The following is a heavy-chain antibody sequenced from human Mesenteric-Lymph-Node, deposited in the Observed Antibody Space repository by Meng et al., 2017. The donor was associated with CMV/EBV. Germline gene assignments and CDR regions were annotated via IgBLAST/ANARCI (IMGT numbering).Heavy chain of an antibody. V-gene: IGHV3-48*04. J-gene: IGHJ6*02. CDR1: GFTFSTHW. D-gene: IGHD6-13*01. Sequence: GESLKISCAASGFTFSTHWMHWVRQAPGKGLEWVSYISPSSSPMYYADSVKGRFTISRDNAKNSLYLQMNSLRAEDTAVYFCARALGYHSSWYVQGGYFGMDVWGQGTTVTVSS. CDR2: ISPSSSPM. CDR3: ARALGYHSSWYVQGGYFGMDV.